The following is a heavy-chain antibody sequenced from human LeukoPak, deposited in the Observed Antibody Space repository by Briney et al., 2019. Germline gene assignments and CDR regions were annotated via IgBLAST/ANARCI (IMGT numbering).Heavy chain of an antibody. CDR3: ARGAQGYSLSNGPDY. CDR1: GGTYSNYA. CDR2: IIPIFGTT. J-gene: IGHJ4*02. Sequence: SVKVSCKASGGTYSNYAITWVRQAPGQGLEWMGGIIPIFGTTTYAQKFQGRVTITADKSTSTAYMELSSLRSEDTAVYYCARGAQGYSLSNGPDYWGQGTLVTVSS. V-gene: IGHV1-69*06. D-gene: IGHD5-18*01.